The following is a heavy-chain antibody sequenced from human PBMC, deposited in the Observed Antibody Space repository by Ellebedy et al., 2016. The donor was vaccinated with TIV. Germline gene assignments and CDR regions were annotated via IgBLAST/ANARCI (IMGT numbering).Heavy chain of an antibody. V-gene: IGHV4-59*08. CDR2: IHHSGST. D-gene: IGHD1-20*01. CDR1: GGSIGSSY. CDR3: ASRQITERTISEYNWFDP. Sequence: MPSETLSLTCTVSGGSIGSSYWNWIRQAPGKGLEWIGYIHHSGSTNYNPSLNSRVTISMETSKNAFSLELNSVTAADAAVYYCASRQITERTISEYNWFDPWGQGTLVTVSS. J-gene: IGHJ5*02.